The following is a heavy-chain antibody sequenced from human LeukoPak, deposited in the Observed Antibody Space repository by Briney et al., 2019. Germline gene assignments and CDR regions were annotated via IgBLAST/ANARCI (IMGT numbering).Heavy chain of an antibody. D-gene: IGHD3-22*01. CDR3: ARDEYYYDSSGFQH. V-gene: IGHV4-39*07. CDR2: IYYSGST. Sequence: SETLSLTCTVSGGSISSSSYYWGWIRQPPGKGLEWIGSIYYSGSTYYNPSLKSRVTISVDTSKNQFSLKLSSVTAADTAVYYCARDEYYYDSSGFQHWGQGTLVTVSS. CDR1: GGSISSSSYY. J-gene: IGHJ1*01.